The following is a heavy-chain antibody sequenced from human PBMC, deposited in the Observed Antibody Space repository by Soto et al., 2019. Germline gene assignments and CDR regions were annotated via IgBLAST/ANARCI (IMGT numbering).Heavy chain of an antibody. J-gene: IGHJ6*02. D-gene: IGHD6-6*01. Sequence: PSETLSLTCAVYGGSFSGYYWSWIRQPPGKGLEWIGEINHSGSTNYNPSLKSRVTISVDTSKNQFSLKLSSVTAADTAVYYCARGRIAARPIPYYYYYGMDVWGQGTTVTVSS. CDR3: ARGRIAARPIPYYYYYGMDV. CDR1: GGSFSGYY. V-gene: IGHV4-34*01. CDR2: INHSGST.